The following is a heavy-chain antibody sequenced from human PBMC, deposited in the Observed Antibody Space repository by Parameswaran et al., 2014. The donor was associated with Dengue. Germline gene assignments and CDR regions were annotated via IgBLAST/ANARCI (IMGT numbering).Heavy chain of an antibody. CDR2: IYHSGST. V-gene: IGHV4-38-2*02. J-gene: IGHJ6*02. CDR3: ARDERGIRYYYYYGMDV. Sequence: WIRQPPGKGLEWIGSIYHSGSTYYNPSLKSRVTISVDTSKNQFSLKLSSVTAADTAVHYCARDERGIRYYYYYGMDVWGQGTTVTVSS. D-gene: IGHD1-14*01.